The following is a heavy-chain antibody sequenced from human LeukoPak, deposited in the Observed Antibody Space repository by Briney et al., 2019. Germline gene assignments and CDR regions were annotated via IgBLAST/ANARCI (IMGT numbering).Heavy chain of an antibody. Sequence: GRSLRLSCAASGFTFSSYAMHWVRQAPGKGLEWVAVISYDGSNKYYADSVKGRFTISRDNSKNTLYLQMNSLRAEDTAVYYCAASGSYYLKWFVPWGQGTLVTVSS. J-gene: IGHJ5*02. D-gene: IGHD3-10*01. CDR3: AASGSYYLKWFVP. V-gene: IGHV3-30*04. CDR2: ISYDGSNK. CDR1: GFTFSSYA.